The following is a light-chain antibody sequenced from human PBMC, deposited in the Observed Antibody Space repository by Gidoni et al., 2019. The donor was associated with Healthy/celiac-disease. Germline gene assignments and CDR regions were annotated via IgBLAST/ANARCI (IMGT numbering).Light chain of an antibody. V-gene: IGKV3-11*01. Sequence: EIVLTQSPATLSLSPGERATLSCRAGQSVSSYLAWYQQKPGQAPRLLIYDASNRATGIPARFSGSGSGTDFTLTISSLEPEDFAVYYCQQRSNWLYTFXXXTKLEIK. J-gene: IGKJ2*01. CDR1: QSVSSY. CDR3: QQRSNWLYT. CDR2: DAS.